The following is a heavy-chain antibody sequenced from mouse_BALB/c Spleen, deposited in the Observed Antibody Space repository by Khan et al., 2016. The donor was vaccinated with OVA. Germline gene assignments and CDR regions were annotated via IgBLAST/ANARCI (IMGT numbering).Heavy chain of an antibody. Sequence: QIQLVQSGAELKKPGETVKISCKVSGNTFTNYGMNWVKQAPGKGLKWMGCINTYTGETTYADDFRGRVAFTSDTSASTAYLQLNNLKNEDTATEFCARPPHFAYCIVYWGQGTSVTVSS. V-gene: IGHV9-3-1*01. CDR3: ARPPHFAYCIVY. J-gene: IGHJ4*01. CDR1: GNTFTNYG. CDR2: INTYTGET.